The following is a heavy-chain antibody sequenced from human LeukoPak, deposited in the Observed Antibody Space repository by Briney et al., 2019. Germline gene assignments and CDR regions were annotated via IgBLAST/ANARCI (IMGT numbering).Heavy chain of an antibody. J-gene: IGHJ3*02. CDR2: IYHSAST. V-gene: IGHV4-38-2*01. CDR1: GYSISSGYY. D-gene: IGHD3-22*01. CDR3: ARRDYYDSSGFAFDI. Sequence: SETLSLTCAVSGYSISSGYYWGWIRQPPGKGLEWNGSIYHSASTYYNPSLKSRVTISVDTSKNQFSLKLSSVTAADTAVYYCARRDYYDSSGFAFDIWGQGTMVTVSS.